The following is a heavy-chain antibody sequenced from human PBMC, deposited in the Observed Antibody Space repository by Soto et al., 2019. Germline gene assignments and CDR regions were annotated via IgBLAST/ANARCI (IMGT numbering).Heavy chain of an antibody. V-gene: IGHV3-74*01. J-gene: IGHJ6*02. Sequence: GRSMRLPCGASGCTCISLWMHWVRQAPGKGLVWVSRINSDGSSTSYADSVKGRFTISRDNAKNTLYLQMNSLRAEDTAVYYCASSWQAPPELTYYYYGMDVWGQGTTVTVSS. CDR3: ASSWQAPPELTYYYYGMDV. D-gene: IGHD1-7*01. CDR2: INSDGSST. CDR1: GCTCISLW.